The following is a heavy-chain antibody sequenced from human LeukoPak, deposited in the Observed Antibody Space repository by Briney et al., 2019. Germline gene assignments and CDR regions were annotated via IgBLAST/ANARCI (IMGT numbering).Heavy chain of an antibody. J-gene: IGHJ6*03. Sequence: KPSETLSLTCTVSGGSISSYYWSWIRQPPGKGLEGIGYIYYSGSTNYNPSLKSRVTISVDTSRKQFSLKLSSVTAADTAVYYCARYDYSNYVYYMDVWGKGTTVTVSS. D-gene: IGHD4-11*01. CDR2: IYYSGST. CDR1: GGSISSYY. CDR3: ARYDYSNYVYYMDV. V-gene: IGHV4-59*01.